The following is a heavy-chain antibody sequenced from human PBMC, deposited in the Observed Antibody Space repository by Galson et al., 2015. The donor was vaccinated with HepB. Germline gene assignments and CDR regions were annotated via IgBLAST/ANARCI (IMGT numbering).Heavy chain of an antibody. CDR3: ARCLYGPDY. V-gene: IGHV3-23*01. D-gene: IGHD3-16*01. J-gene: IGHJ4*02. CDR2: ISGSGDSA. Sequence: SLRLSCAASGFAFSSYAMNWVRQAPGKGLEWVSGISGSGDSANYADSVKGRFTISRDNAKNTLYLQMNSLGAEDTAVYFCARCLYGPDYWGRGTLVTVSS. CDR1: GFAFSSYA.